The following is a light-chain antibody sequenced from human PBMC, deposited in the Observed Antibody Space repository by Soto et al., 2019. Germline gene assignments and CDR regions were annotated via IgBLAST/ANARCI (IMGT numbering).Light chain of an antibody. CDR2: EVS. Sequence: QSALTQPASVSGSPGQSITISCTGTSSDIGGSNYVSWHQQHPGKAPKVVIYEVSNRPSGVSNRFSGSKSGNTASLTISGLQAEDEADYSCSSYTPPATNFGGGTKLTVL. CDR3: SSYTPPATN. CDR1: SSDIGGSNY. V-gene: IGLV2-14*01. J-gene: IGLJ2*01.